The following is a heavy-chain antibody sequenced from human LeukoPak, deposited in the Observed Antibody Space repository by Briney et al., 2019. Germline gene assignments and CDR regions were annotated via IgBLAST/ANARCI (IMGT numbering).Heavy chain of an antibody. CDR1: GGTFSSYA. CDR2: IIPILGIA. CDR3: ATDPRHSGSYYWFDP. Sequence: SVKVSCKASGGTFSSYAISWVRQAPGQGLEWMGRIIPILGIANYAQKFQGRVTITADKSTSTAYMELSSLRSEDTAVYYCATDPRHSGSYYWFDPWGQGTLVTVSS. V-gene: IGHV1-69*04. J-gene: IGHJ5*02. D-gene: IGHD1-26*01.